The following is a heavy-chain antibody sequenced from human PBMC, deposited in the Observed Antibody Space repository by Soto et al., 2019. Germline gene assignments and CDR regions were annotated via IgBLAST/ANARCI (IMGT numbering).Heavy chain of an antibody. CDR3: AFAVASLYYFDY. V-gene: IGHV3-30*03. J-gene: IGHJ4*02. CDR1: GVTFSSYG. D-gene: IGHD6-19*01. CDR2: ISYDGTNK. Sequence: QVQLVESGGGVVQPGRSLRLSCAASGVTFSSYGMHWVRQAPGKGLEWVAVISYDGTNKYYADSVKGRFTISRDDSKNTLYLQMNSLRAEDTAVYYCAFAVASLYYFDYWGQGTLVTVSS.